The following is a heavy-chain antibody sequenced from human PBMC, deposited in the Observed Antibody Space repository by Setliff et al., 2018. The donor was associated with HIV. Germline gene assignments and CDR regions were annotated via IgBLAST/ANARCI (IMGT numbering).Heavy chain of an antibody. CDR2: LNPNSHNT. CDR1: EYSFTSYD. D-gene: IGHD3-22*01. Sequence: ASVKVSCKPSEYSFTSYDTNWVRQATGQGLEWMGWLNPNSHNTGYAQKFQGRVAMTWDTSISTAYIVLSNLKSEDTAVYYCATARRDYYDRGRRSHYYIDVWGKGTTVTVSS. J-gene: IGHJ6*03. V-gene: IGHV1-8*01. CDR3: ATARRDYYDRGRRSHYYIDV.